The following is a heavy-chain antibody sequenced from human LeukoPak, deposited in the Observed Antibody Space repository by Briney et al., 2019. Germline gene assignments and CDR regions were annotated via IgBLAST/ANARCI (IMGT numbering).Heavy chain of an antibody. Sequence: GGSLTLSCVASGFTFSSYWATWVRQAPGKGLEWVANIDPDGSHQYYVDPVKGRFTISKDNAKNSLYLQMNSLRAEDTAVYYCARDGGRREDYWGQGALVTVSS. V-gene: IGHV3-7*01. CDR1: GFTFSSYW. CDR3: ARDGGRREDY. CDR2: IDPDGSHQ. J-gene: IGHJ4*02. D-gene: IGHD2-15*01.